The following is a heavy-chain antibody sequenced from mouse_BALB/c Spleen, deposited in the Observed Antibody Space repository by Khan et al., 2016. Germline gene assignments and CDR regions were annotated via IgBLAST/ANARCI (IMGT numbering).Heavy chain of an antibody. D-gene: IGHD3-1*01. J-gene: IGHJ2*01. CDR3: ATRSSGYWYYFDY. Sequence: EVQLQESGPDLVKPSQSLSLTCTVTGYSITSHYTWHWIRHFPGNKLEWMGYINYSGSTNYNPSLKSRFSITRDTSKNQFFLQLSSVTADDSATYYCATRSSGYWYYFDYWGQGTTLTVSS. CDR1: GYSITSHYT. CDR2: INYSGST. V-gene: IGHV3-1*02.